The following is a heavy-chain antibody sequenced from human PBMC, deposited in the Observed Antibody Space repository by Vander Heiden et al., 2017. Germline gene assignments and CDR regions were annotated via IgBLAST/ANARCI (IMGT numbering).Heavy chain of an antibody. V-gene: IGHV1-2*02. CDR1: GYTFTGYY. Sequence: QVQLVQSGAEVKKPGASVKVSCKASGYTFTGYYMHWVRQAPGTGLEWMGWINPNSGGTNYAQKFQGRVTMTRDTSISTAYMELSRLRSDDTAVYYCARGSGSYSYYYYGMDVWGQGTTVTVSS. J-gene: IGHJ6*02. D-gene: IGHD1-26*01. CDR2: INPNSGGT. CDR3: ARGSGSYSYYYYGMDV.